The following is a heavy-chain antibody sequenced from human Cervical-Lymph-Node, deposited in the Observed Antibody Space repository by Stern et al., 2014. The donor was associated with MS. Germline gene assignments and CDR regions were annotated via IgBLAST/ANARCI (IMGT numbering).Heavy chain of an antibody. V-gene: IGHV4-61*02. Sequence: VQLEESGPGLVKPSQTLSLTCTLSGGSVSSGSSYWSWIRQPAGQGLEWIGRIHPSGDAFYTPSLESRVTISLDPLTHQISLKLNSVTAADTAVYYCASGYRFFESWGQGTLVTVSS. CDR2: IHPSGDA. CDR1: GGSVSSGSSY. J-gene: IGHJ4*02. D-gene: IGHD5-18*01. CDR3: ASGYRFFES.